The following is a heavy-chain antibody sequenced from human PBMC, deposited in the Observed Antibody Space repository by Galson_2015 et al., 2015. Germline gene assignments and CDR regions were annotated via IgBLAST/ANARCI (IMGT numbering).Heavy chain of an antibody. J-gene: IGHJ4*02. CDR1: GFTVSNHY. Sequence: SLRIACAASGFTVSNHYMSWVRQAPGKGLEWVSAIYSGGGTYYADSVQGRFTISRDNSKNTLYLQMNSLRAEDTAVYYCARRGYCSGGSCPGTDYWGQGTLVTVSS. CDR3: ARRGYCSGGSCPGTDY. D-gene: IGHD2-15*01. CDR2: IYSGGGT. V-gene: IGHV3-53*01.